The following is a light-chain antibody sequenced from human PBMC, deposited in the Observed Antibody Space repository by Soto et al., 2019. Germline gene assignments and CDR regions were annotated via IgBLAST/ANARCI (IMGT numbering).Light chain of an antibody. J-gene: IGKJ4*01. CDR3: QQHGTSPI. Sequence: EVVLTQSSGTLSLSPGERATLSCRASQAVSSILLAWYQQKPGQAPRLLIYGASSRATGIPDRFSGSGSGTDFTLTVSRLEREDFAVYYCQQHGTSPIFGGGTKVEIK. CDR1: QAVSSIL. CDR2: GAS. V-gene: IGKV3-20*01.